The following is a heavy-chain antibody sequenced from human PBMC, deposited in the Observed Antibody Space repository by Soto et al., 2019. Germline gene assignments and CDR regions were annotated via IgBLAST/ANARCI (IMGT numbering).Heavy chain of an antibody. D-gene: IGHD4-17*01. J-gene: IGHJ4*02. CDR1: GYIFTNYW. CDR2: IYPGDSDT. Sequence: EVQLVQSGAEVKKPGEALKISCKGSGYIFTNYWIGWVRQMPGKGLEWIWIIYPGDSDTRYRLSFQGQVTISADRSISTAYLQWSSLKATDTAMYYCARRDYTDYYFDYWGQGTLVTVSS. CDR3: ARRDYTDYYFDY. V-gene: IGHV5-51*01.